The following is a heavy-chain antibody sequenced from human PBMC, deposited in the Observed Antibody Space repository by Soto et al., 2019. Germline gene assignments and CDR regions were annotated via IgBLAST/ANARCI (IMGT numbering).Heavy chain of an antibody. J-gene: IGHJ4*02. D-gene: IGHD2-8*01. Sequence: SLGCTVSGGSISGDYRSWHRQPPGKGLEWIGYIYYSGSTNYNPSLKSRVTISVDTSQKQFSLKLSSVTAADTAVYYCASITNAGFDYWGQGTLVTV. V-gene: IGHV4-59*01. CDR3: ASITNAGFDY. CDR1: GGSISGDY. CDR2: IYYSGST.